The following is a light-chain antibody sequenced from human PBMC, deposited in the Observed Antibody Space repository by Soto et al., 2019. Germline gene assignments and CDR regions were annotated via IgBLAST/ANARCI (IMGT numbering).Light chain of an antibody. J-gene: IGKJ4*02. V-gene: IGKV1-39*01. Sequence: DIQRTQSPSALSASLGKRGTITCRASQSISSYLNWYQQKPGRAPELLIYAVSYLQGGVPSRFSGSGSGADFTITISSLQPEDFATYFCKQSSAFPLTFGEGTKVDI. CDR2: AVS. CDR1: QSISSY. CDR3: KQSSAFPLT.